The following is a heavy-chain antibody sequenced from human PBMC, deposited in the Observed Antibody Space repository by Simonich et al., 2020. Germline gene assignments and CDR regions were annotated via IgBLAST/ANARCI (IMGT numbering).Heavy chain of an antibody. J-gene: IGHJ6*02. CDR1: GYSISSGYY. D-gene: IGHD6-13*01. V-gene: IGHV4-38-2*01. Sequence: QVQLQESGPGLVKPSETLSLTCAVSGYSISSGYYWGWIRQPPGKGLEWIGSIYHRGSTYYTPSLKSRVTISGDTSKNQFSLKLSSVTAADTAVYYCARVGYSNYYYYGMDVWGQGTTVTVSS. CDR3: ARVGYSNYYYYGMDV. CDR2: IYHRGST.